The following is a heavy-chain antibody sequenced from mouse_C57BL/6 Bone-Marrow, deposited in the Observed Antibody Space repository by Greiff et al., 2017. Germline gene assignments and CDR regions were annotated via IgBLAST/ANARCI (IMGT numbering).Heavy chain of an antibody. V-gene: IGHV1-64*01. J-gene: IGHJ1*03. CDR3: ARWLLLYWYFDV. CDR1: GYTFTSYW. Sequence: VQLQQPGAELVKPGASVTLSCKASGYTFTSYWMHWVKQRPGQGLEWIGMIHPNSGSTNYNEKFKSKATLTVDKSSSTAYMQLSSLTSEDSAVYYCARWLLLYWYFDVGGTGTTVTVSS. D-gene: IGHD2-3*01. CDR2: IHPNSGST.